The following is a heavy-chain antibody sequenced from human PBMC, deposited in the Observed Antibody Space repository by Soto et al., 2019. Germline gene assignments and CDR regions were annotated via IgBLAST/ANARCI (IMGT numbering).Heavy chain of an antibody. CDR3: TTDGPAAIGECDP. J-gene: IGHJ5*02. D-gene: IGHD2-2*02. CDR2: IKSKTDGGTT. V-gene: IGHV3-15*07. CDR1: EVSISNYA. Sequence: RHSCAAAEVSISNYAMNRVSKAPGKGLEWVGRIKSKTDGGTTDYAAPVKGRFTISRDDSKNTLYLQMNSLKTEDTAVYYCTTDGPAAIGECDPWGQGTLVTVS.